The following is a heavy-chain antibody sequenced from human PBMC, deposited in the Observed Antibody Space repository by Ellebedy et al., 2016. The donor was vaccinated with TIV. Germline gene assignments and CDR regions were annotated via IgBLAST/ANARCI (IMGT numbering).Heavy chain of an antibody. CDR3: TRGPNKDV. V-gene: IGHV3-53*01. Sequence: GESLKISCAASGFTVSANFMHWVRQVPGKGLEWVSIIYTSGDTYYTDSVKGRFTISRDNSKSTLFLQMNNLRAEDTAVYYCTRGPNKDVWGQGTTVTVSS. CDR1: GFTVSANF. CDR2: IYTSGDT. J-gene: IGHJ6*02.